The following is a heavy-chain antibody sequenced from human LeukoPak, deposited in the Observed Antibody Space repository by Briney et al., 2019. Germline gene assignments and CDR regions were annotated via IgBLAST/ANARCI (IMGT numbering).Heavy chain of an antibody. V-gene: IGHV1-69*13. CDR3: TRDEHKGSATFNY. J-gene: IGHJ4*02. CDR1: GGTFRSAA. D-gene: IGHD3-10*01. CDR2: IILMFGTT. Sequence: ASVKVSCKASGGTFRSAAMSWVRPPPGQGLAWVGHIILMFGTTTYAQKFQGRVTITADESTRTVHMELNSLTSDDTDIYYCTRDEHKGSATFNYWGQGTLVIVSS.